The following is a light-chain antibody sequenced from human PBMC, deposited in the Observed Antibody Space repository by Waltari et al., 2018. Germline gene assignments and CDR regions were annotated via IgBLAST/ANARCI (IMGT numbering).Light chain of an antibody. CDR3: QQFYSTPRT. V-gene: IGKV4-1*01. Sequence: DIVMTQSPDSLAVSLGERATINCKSSQSVLYSSNNKNYLAWYQQKPGQPPNLLIYWASTRESGVPDLFSGSWSGSDFTLPISIRQAEDVAVYYCQQFYSTPRTFGQGTKLEI. J-gene: IGKJ2*02. CDR1: QSVLYSSNNKNY. CDR2: WAS.